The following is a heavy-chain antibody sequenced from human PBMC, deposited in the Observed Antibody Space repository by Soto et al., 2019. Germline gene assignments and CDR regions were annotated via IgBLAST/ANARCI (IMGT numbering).Heavy chain of an antibody. J-gene: IGHJ4*02. V-gene: IGHV3-72*01. CDR2: TRTKGNSYAT. Sequence: GGSLRLSCAASGFTFSDHYMDWVRQAPGKGLEWVGRTRTKGNSYATAYAASAKGRFTISRRDSKNSLYLQMNSLKTEDTAVYYCARVPYDYGDYAPVDYWGQGTLVTVSS. D-gene: IGHD4-17*01. CDR3: ARVPYDYGDYAPVDY. CDR1: GFTFSDHY.